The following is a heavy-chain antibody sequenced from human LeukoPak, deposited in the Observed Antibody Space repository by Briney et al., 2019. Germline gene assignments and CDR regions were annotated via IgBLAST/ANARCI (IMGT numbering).Heavy chain of an antibody. J-gene: IGHJ3*02. V-gene: IGHV3-30-3*01. CDR1: GFTFSSYA. D-gene: IGHD3-10*01. CDR3: ARGYYYGSGSYNDAFDI. CDR2: ISYDGSNK. Sequence: GGSLRLSCAASGFTFSSYAMHWVRQAPGKGLEWVAVISYDGSNKYYADSVKGRFTISRDNSKNTLYLQMNSLRAEDTAVYYCARGYYYGSGSYNDAFDIWGQGTMVTVSS.